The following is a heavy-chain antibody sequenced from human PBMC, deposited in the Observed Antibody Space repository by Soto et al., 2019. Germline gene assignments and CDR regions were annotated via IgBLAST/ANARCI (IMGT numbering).Heavy chain of an antibody. CDR3: ATGGGSTKVDY. CDR1: GDSITSSGYY. V-gene: IGHV4-31*03. D-gene: IGHD2-2*01. Sequence: QVQLQESGPGLVKPSQTLSLTCTVSGDSITSSGYYWSWIRQHPGEGLEWIGFTSNSGSTSYNPSLKSRVTISAGTSSNPCSLYLRSVTAADTAVYYCATGGGSTKVDYWGQGTLVTVSP. CDR2: TSNSGST. J-gene: IGHJ4*02.